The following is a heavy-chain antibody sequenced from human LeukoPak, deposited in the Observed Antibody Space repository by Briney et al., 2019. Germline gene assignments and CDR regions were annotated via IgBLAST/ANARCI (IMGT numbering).Heavy chain of an antibody. CDR3: ARATVVTSFDY. D-gene: IGHD4-23*01. V-gene: IGHV4-59*01. CDR1: GGSISSYY. J-gene: IGHJ4*02. CDR2: IYYSGST. Sequence: SETLSLTCTVSGGSISSYYWSWIRQPPGKGLEWIGYIYYSGSTNYNPSLKSRVTISVDTSKNQFSLKLSSVTAADTAVYYCARATVVTSFDYWGQGTLVTVSS.